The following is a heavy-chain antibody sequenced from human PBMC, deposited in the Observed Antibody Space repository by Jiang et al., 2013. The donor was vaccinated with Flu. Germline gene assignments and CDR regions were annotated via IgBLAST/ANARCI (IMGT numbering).Heavy chain of an antibody. CDR1: HFSIESDNHY. D-gene: IGHD3-16*01. CDR2: IFHSGTT. CDR3: VRFDYFWGDFSHKGPVTF. J-gene: IGHJ4*02. V-gene: IGHV4-39*01. Sequence: GPGLVRPSETLSLTCSVSHFSIESDNHYWGWVRQPPGKGLDWIGSIFHSGTTYYNPSLSRRVALSVDGSRNEFSLKLWSVTAADTAVYFCVRFDYFWGDFSHKGPVTFWGQGLLVSVSS.